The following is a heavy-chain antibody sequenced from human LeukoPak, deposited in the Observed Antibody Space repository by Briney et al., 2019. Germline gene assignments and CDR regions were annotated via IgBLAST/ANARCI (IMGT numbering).Heavy chain of an antibody. V-gene: IGHV1-69*13. CDR3: ARMTRSMTTMSYYYGMDV. J-gene: IGHJ6*02. CDR2: IIPIFGTA. CDR1: GGTFSSYA. D-gene: IGHD4-11*01. Sequence: ASVKVSCKASGGTFSSYAISWVRQAPGQGLEWMGGIIPIFGTANYAQKFQDRVTITADESTSTAYMELSSLRSEDTAVYYCARMTRSMTTMSYYYGMDVWGQGTTVTVSS.